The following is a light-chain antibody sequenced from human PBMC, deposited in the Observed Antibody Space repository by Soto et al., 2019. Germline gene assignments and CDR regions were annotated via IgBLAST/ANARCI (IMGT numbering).Light chain of an antibody. CDR2: WAS. V-gene: IGKV4-1*01. Sequence: DIVMTQSPDSLAVSLGERATINCKSSQSVLYSSNNKNYLAWYQQKPGQPPKLLIYWASTRESGVPARFVGSGSGTDFTLTISSLQAEDVAVYYCQQYYSSPPYTFGQGTKLEIK. CDR3: QQYYSSPPYT. CDR1: QSVLYSSNNKNY. J-gene: IGKJ2*01.